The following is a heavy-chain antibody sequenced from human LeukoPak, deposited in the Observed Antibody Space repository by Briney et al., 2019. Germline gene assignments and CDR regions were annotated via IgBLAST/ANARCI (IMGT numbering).Heavy chain of an antibody. CDR3: ARALGRYCSSTSCYGYYLDY. V-gene: IGHV4-31*03. D-gene: IGHD2-2*01. Sequence: PSQTLSLTCTVSGGSISSGGYYWSWIRQHPGKGLEWIGYIYYSGSTYYNPSLKSRVTISVDTSKNQFSLKLSSVTAADTAVYYCARALGRYCSSTSCYGYYLDYWGQGTLVTVSS. CDR2: IYYSGST. CDR1: GGSISSGGYY. J-gene: IGHJ4*02.